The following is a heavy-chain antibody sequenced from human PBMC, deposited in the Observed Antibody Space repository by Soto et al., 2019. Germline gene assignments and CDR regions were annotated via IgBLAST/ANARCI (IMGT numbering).Heavy chain of an antibody. V-gene: IGHV1-18*01. CDR2: ISADNGNT. D-gene: IGHD3-16*01. J-gene: IGHJ4*01. CDR3: ARGGTQIDY. Sequence: QVQLVQSGAEVKKPGASVKVSCKTSGYTFTNFGISWVRQAPGQGLEWMGSISADNGNTNYAQKFHGRDTMTTDTSTSTAYMELRRLRSDDTVVYYCARGGTQIDYWGHRTLVTVS. CDR1: GYTFTNFG.